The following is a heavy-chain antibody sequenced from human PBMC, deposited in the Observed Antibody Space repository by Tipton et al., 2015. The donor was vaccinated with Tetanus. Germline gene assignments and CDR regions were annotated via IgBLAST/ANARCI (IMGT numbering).Heavy chain of an antibody. CDR1: GGSISSGVYY. D-gene: IGHD3-9*01. CDR2: ISYSGNT. V-gene: IGHV4-39*01. J-gene: IGHJ4*02. Sequence: TLSLTCTVSGGSISSGVYYWGWLRQDPGKGLEWIGRISYSGNTAYNPSLKSRVAISVDTSKNQFSLKLTSVTAADTAVYYCARRGGDFLTGYYDSWGRGTPVIVSS. CDR3: ARRGGDFLTGYYDS.